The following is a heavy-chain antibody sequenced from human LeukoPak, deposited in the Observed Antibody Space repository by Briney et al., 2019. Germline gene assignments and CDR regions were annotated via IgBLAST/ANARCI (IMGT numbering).Heavy chain of an antibody. V-gene: IGHV3-66*01. Sequence: GGSLRLSCAASGFTVSSNYMSWVRQAPGKGLEWVSVIYSGGRTYYADSVKGRFTISRDNPKNTLYLQMNSLRAEDTAVYYCARSAGSSGWFDPWGQGTLVTVSS. J-gene: IGHJ5*02. CDR1: GFTVSSNY. CDR3: ARSAGSSGWFDP. CDR2: IYSGGRT. D-gene: IGHD6-13*01.